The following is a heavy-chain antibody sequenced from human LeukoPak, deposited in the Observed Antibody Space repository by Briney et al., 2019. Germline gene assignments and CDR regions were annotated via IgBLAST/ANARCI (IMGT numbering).Heavy chain of an antibody. J-gene: IGHJ4*02. CDR2: ITPLFGSA. CDR1: GGTFSSYT. D-gene: IGHD1-1*01. Sequence: AASVKVSCKASGGTFSSYTIAWVRQAPGQGLEWVGGITPLFGSANYAQKFQGRVTITADESTSTAYMELSSLRSEDTAVYYCATPPTGTTTTGEFYFDSWGQGTLVTVSA. V-gene: IGHV1-69*13. CDR3: ATPPTGTTTTGEFYFDS.